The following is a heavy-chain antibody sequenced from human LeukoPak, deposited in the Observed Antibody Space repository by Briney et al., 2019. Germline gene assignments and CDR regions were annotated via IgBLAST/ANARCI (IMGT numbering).Heavy chain of an antibody. CDR3: ARADYDILTGPPPFNWFDP. J-gene: IGHJ5*02. CDR2: IYYSGST. V-gene: IGHV4-39*07. D-gene: IGHD3-9*01. CDR1: GGSISSSSYY. Sequence: SETLSLTCTVSGGSISSSSYYWGWIRQPPGKGLEWIGSIYYSGSTYYNPSLKSRVTISVDTSKNQFSLKLSSVTAADTAVYYCARADYDILTGPPPFNWFDPWGQGTLVTVSS.